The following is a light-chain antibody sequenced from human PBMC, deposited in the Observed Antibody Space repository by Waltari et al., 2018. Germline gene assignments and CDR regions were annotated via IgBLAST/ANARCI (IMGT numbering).Light chain of an antibody. CDR2: EVT. CDR3: SSYTSSSTPLV. V-gene: IGLV2-14*01. CDR1: SSDVGAYHY. J-gene: IGLJ2*01. Sequence: QSALTQPASVSGSPGQSITIPCTGTSSDVGAYHYVSWYQQHPGQAPKLMIYEVTSRPSGVSNRFSGSKSGNTASLTISGLQAEDEADYYYSSYTSSSTPLVFGGGTKLTVL.